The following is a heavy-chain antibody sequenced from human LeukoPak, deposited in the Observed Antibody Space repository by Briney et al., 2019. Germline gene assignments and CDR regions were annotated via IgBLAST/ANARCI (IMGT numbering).Heavy chain of an antibody. CDR3: ARALYDSSVYYLDY. CDR1: GFTFSAYS. V-gene: IGHV3-21*01. D-gene: IGHD3-22*01. Sequence: GGSLRLSCATSGFTFSAYSMNWVRQAPGKGLEWVSSISGSSIYINYADSVKGRFTISSDNAKNSLYLQMNSLRAEDTAVYYCARALYDSSVYYLDYWARGTLVTVSS. CDR2: ISGSSIYI. J-gene: IGHJ4*02.